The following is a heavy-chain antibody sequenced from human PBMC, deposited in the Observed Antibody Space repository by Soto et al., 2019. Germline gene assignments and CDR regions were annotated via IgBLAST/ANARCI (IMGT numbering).Heavy chain of an antibody. D-gene: IGHD3-10*01. CDR1: GGSISSGGYY. CDR3: ARAIHGSGSYYND. Sequence: QVQLQESGPGLVKPSQTLSLTCTVSGGSISSGGYYWSWIRQHPGKGLEWIGYIYYSGSTYYNPSLKSRVTISVDTSKNQFALKLSSVTAADTAVYYCARAIHGSGSYYNDWGQGTLVTVSS. J-gene: IGHJ4*02. CDR2: IYYSGST. V-gene: IGHV4-31*03.